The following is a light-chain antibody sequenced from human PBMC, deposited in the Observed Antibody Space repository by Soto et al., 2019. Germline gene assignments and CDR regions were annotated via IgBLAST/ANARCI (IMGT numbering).Light chain of an antibody. CDR1: SSDVGSYNL. CDR3: CSYAGISTLYV. CDR2: GVN. Sequence: QSVLTQPASVSGSPGQSITLSCTGTSSDVGSYNLVSWYQQHPGKAPKLMIYGVNKRPSGVSNRFSGSKSGNTASLTISGLQAEDQADYYCCSYAGISTLYVFGTGTKVTVL. V-gene: IGLV2-23*02. J-gene: IGLJ1*01.